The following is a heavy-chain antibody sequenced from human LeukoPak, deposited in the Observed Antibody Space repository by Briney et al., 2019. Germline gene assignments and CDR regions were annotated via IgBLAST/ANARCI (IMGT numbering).Heavy chain of an antibody. J-gene: IGHJ4*02. Sequence: ASVKVSCKASGYTFSGYYVHWVRQAPGQGLEWMGWINPNSGGTKYAQKFQGRVTMTRDTSISTAYMELSRLRSDDTAVYYCATEVTDWGQGTLVTVSS. V-gene: IGHV1-2*02. D-gene: IGHD5-18*01. CDR3: ATEVTD. CDR1: GYTFSGYY. CDR2: INPNSGGT.